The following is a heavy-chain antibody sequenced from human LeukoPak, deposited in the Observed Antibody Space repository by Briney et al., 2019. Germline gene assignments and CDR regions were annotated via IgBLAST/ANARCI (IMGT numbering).Heavy chain of an antibody. CDR2: INHSGST. Sequence: SETLSLTCAVYGGSFSGYYWSWIRQPPGKGQEWIGEINHSGSTNYNPSLKSRVTISVDTSKNQFSLKLSSVTAADTAVYYCARGVRELKRAFDIWGQGTMVTVSS. V-gene: IGHV4-34*01. D-gene: IGHD1-7*01. CDR3: ARGVRELKRAFDI. J-gene: IGHJ3*02. CDR1: GGSFSGYY.